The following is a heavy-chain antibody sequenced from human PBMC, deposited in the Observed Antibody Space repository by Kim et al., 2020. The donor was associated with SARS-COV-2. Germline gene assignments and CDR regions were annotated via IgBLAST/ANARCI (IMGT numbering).Heavy chain of an antibody. CDR3: AREGAGAAKRLDP. CDR2: VIPGGGAT. J-gene: IGHJ5*02. V-gene: IGHV1-46*01. D-gene: IGHD6-19*01. CDR1: GFTFSRYY. Sequence: ASVKVSCKASGFTFSRYYMHWVRQAPGQGPEWMGLVIPGGGATIYAQRFLGRVTMPGDTSTNTVYMELHGLTSEDTAFYYCAREGAGAAKRLDPWGQGTL.